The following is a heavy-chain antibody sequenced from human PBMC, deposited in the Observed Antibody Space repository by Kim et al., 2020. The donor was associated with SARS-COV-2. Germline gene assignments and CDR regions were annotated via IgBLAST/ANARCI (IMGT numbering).Heavy chain of an antibody. CDR2: INHSGST. CDR1: GGFFSGYY. J-gene: IGHJ4*02. D-gene: IGHD6-25*01. Sequence: SETLSLTCAVYGGFFSGYYWSWIRQPPGKGLEWIGEINHSGSTNYNPSLKSRVTISVDTSKNQFSLKLSSVTAADTAVYYCASKPGRIAAIDYWGQGNLFTVSS. V-gene: IGHV4-34*01. CDR3: ASKPGRIAAIDY.